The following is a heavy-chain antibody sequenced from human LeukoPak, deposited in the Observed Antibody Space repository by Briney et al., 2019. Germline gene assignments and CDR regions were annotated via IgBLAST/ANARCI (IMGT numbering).Heavy chain of an antibody. CDR2: INQDESEK. V-gene: IGHV3-7*04. J-gene: IGHJ6*02. CDR1: GFTFGNYW. Sequence: GGSLRLSCAASGFTFGNYWMTWVRQAPGKGLEWVAIINQDESEKLYVDSVKGRFSISGDNAERSLFLQMNSLRSEDTAVYYCARGRYGMDVWGLGTTVTVSS. CDR3: ARGRYGMDV.